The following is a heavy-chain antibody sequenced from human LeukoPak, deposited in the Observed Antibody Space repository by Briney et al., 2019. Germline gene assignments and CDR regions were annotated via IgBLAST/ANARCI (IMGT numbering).Heavy chain of an antibody. CDR1: GGSFSGYY. J-gene: IGHJ4*02. Sequence: SETLSLTCAVYGGSFSGYYWSSIRQPPGKGLEWIGEINHSGSTNYNPSLKSRVTISVDTSKNQFSLKLSSVTAADTAVYYCARVGYYNGFDFWGQGTLVTVSS. CDR3: ARVGYYNGFDF. CDR2: INHSGST. V-gene: IGHV4-34*01. D-gene: IGHD3-9*01.